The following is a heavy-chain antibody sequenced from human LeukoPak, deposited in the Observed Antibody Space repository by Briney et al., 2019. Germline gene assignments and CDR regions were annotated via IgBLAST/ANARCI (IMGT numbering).Heavy chain of an antibody. CDR3: ARDMGYSYGYSYFDH. D-gene: IGHD5-18*01. Sequence: TGGSLRLSCEASGFTFSSYWMSWVRQAPGKGLEWVANIKQGGSEKYYVDSVKGRFTISRDDAKNSLYLQMNSLRAEDTAVYYCARDMGYSYGYSYFDHWGQGTLVTVSS. CDR1: GFTFSSYW. CDR2: IKQGGSEK. J-gene: IGHJ4*02. V-gene: IGHV3-7*01.